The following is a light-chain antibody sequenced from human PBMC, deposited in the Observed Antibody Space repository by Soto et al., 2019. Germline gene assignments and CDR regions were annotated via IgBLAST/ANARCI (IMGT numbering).Light chain of an antibody. CDR1: QSVSSS. Sequence: EIVMTQSPATLSVSPGERATLSCRASQSVSSSLAWYQQKPCQAPRLLIYGASTRATGIPARFSGSWSGTDFPLTISSLQSEDFAFYYCHQYNNPPPHTFGEGTKVEIK. J-gene: IGKJ4*01. V-gene: IGKV3-15*01. CDR2: GAS. CDR3: HQYNNPPPHT.